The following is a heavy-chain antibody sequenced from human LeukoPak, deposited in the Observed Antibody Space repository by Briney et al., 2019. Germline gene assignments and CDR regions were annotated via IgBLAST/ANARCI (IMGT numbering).Heavy chain of an antibody. Sequence: PGGSLRLSCAASGFTVSSNYMSWVRQAPGKGLEWVAISYSGNTTYCADSVRGRFTISRDKSKNSIHLQMNSLRAEDTAVYYCATYSSGRRGYYFDSWGQGTLVTVSS. V-gene: IGHV3-66*01. D-gene: IGHD6-19*01. CDR1: GFTVSSNY. CDR2: SYSGNTT. J-gene: IGHJ4*02. CDR3: ATYSSGRRGYYFDS.